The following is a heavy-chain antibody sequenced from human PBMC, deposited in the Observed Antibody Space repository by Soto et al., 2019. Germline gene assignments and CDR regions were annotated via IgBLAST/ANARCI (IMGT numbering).Heavy chain of an antibody. D-gene: IGHD5-12*01. CDR1: GFTFSSYG. V-gene: IGHV3-30*18. J-gene: IGHJ4*02. Sequence: ESGGGVVQPGRSLRLSCAASGFTFSSYGMHWVRQAPGKGLEWVAVISYDGSNKYYADSVKGRFTISRDNSKNTLYLQMNSLRAEDTAVYYCAKDKGGYGKYYFDYWGQGTLVTVSS. CDR2: ISYDGSNK. CDR3: AKDKGGYGKYYFDY.